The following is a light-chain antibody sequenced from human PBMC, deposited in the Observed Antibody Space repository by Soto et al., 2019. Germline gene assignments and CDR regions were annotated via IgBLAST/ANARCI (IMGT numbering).Light chain of an antibody. CDR1: QSISSW. J-gene: IGKJ5*01. Sequence: EIQMTQSPSTLSASVGDIVTITCRASQSISSWLAWYQQKPGQAPRLLIYDASSRATGIPDRFSGGGPATDFTLTISSLEPEDFAVYYCQHRSSWPVSFGQGTRLEIK. V-gene: IGKV3D-11*02. CDR2: DAS. CDR3: QHRSSWPVS.